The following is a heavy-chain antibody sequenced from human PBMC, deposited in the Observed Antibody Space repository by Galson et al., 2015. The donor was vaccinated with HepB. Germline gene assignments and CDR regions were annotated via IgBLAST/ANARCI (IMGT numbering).Heavy chain of an antibody. Sequence: SLRLSCAASGFTFSTYWMHWVRQVPGKGLVWVSRINSDGSSASYADSVKGRFTISRDNAKNTLFLQMYSLRAEDTAVYYCARGRIAEYWGQGTLVTVSS. CDR1: GFTFSTYW. J-gene: IGHJ4*02. CDR2: INSDGSSA. D-gene: IGHD6-13*01. CDR3: ARGRIAEY. V-gene: IGHV3-74*01.